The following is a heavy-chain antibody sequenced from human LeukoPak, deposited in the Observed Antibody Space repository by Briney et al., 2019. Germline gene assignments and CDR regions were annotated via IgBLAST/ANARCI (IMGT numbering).Heavy chain of an antibody. CDR2: INPSGGST. J-gene: IGHJ4*02. CDR3: ARPYCNSRSCHDYFDY. Sequence: ASVKVSYKASGYTFTSYYMHWVRQAPGQGLEWMGIINPSGGSTSYAQKFQGRVTMTRDMSTSTVYMELSRLRSDDTAVYYCARPYCNSRSCHDYFDYWGQGTLVTVSS. D-gene: IGHD2/OR15-2a*01. CDR1: GYTFTSYY. V-gene: IGHV1-46*01.